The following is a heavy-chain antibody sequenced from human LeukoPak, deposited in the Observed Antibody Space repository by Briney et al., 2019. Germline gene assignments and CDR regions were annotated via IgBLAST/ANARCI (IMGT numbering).Heavy chain of an antibody. V-gene: IGHV3-23*01. D-gene: IGHD5-18*01. Sequence: ARRCLRLSCAASRFTFTGDTMGSAPDAPGEGHERVSAISGSGGSRYYADSVKSRFTISRDNSKTTLYLQMNSLRAEDTAVYYCAKGAAMVTTSYFYYWGQGTLVTVSS. CDR1: RFTFTGDT. J-gene: IGHJ4*02. CDR2: ISGSGGSR. CDR3: AKGAAMVTTSYFYY.